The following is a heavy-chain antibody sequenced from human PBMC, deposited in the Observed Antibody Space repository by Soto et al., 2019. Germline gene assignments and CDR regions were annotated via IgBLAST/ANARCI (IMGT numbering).Heavy chain of an antibody. D-gene: IGHD2-2*01. J-gene: IGHJ6*02. V-gene: IGHV4-59*01. CDR2: IYYSGST. CDR1: GGSISSYY. CDR3: ARVPELGXCSSTSCYYYYGMDV. Sequence: SETLSLTCTVSGGSISSYYWNWIRQPPGKGLEWIGYIYYSGSTNHNPSLKSRVTISVDTSKNQFSLKLSSVTAADTAVYYCARVPELGXCSSTSCYYYYGMDVWGQGTTVTVSS.